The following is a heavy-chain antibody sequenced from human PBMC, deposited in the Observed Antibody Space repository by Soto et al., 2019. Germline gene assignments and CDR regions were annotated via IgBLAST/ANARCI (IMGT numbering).Heavy chain of an antibody. J-gene: IGHJ3*02. D-gene: IGHD6-19*01. V-gene: IGHV1-18*01. CDR2: ISAYNGNT. Sequence: GASVKVSCKASGYTFTSYGISWVRQAPGQGLEWMGWISAYNGNTNYAQKLQGRVTMTTDTSTSTAYMELRSLRSDDTAVYYCAREHPYSSGWGTDGAFDIWGQGTMVTVSS. CDR1: GYTFTSYG. CDR3: AREHPYSSGWGTDGAFDI.